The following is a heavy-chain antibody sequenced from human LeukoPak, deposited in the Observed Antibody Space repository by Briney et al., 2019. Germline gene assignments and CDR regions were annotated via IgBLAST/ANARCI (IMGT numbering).Heavy chain of an antibody. CDR3: ARAAVGSSDIVATSYYFDY. D-gene: IGHD5-12*01. CDR2: INPNSGGT. Sequence: ASVKVSCKASGYTFTGYYMHWVRQAPGQGLEWMGWINPNSGGTNYAQKFQGRVTMTRDTPISTAYMELSRLRSDDTAVYYCARAAVGSSDIVATSYYFDYWGQGTLVTVSS. V-gene: IGHV1-2*02. J-gene: IGHJ4*02. CDR1: GYTFTGYY.